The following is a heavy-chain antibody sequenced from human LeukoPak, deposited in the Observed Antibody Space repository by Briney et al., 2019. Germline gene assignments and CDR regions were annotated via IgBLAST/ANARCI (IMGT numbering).Heavy chain of an antibody. CDR3: ARSNLGSYDQSGYYQH. CDR2: IYTSGNS. V-gene: IGHV4-4*07. J-gene: IGHJ1*01. Sequence: SETLSLTCTVSGASISSYYWSWIRQPAGKGLEWIGRIYTSGNSWYKPSLQSRVTMSVDTSKNQFSLKMRSLTAADTAVYYCARSNLGSYDQSGYYQHWGQGTRVTVSS. D-gene: IGHD3-22*01. CDR1: GASISSYY.